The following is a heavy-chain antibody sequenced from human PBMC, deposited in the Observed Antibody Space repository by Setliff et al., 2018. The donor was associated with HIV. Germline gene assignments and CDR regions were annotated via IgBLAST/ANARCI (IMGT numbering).Heavy chain of an antibody. V-gene: IGHV4-38-2*01. Sequence: PSETLSLTCAVSGYSISSGYYWGWVRQPPEKGLEWIGSFYHSGSTYYSPSLKSRVTISVDTSQNQFSLRVKSVTAADTAVYYCARNGHYHFWSGSVNWFDPWSQGTLVTVSS. J-gene: IGHJ5*02. CDR2: FYHSGST. CDR3: ARNGHYHFWSGSVNWFDP. CDR1: GYSISSGYY. D-gene: IGHD3-3*01.